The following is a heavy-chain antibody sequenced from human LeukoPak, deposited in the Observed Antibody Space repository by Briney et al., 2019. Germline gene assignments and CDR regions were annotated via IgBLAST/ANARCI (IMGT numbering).Heavy chain of an antibody. D-gene: IGHD5-12*01. J-gene: IGHJ4*02. V-gene: IGHV1-8*02. Sequence: GASVKVSCKASGYTFTGYYMHWVRQAPGHGLEWMGWMNPNSGNTGYAQKFQGRVTMTRNTSISTAYMELSSLRSEDTAVYYCARGAKTSGYNDYWGQGTLVTVSS. CDR3: ARGAKTSGYNDY. CDR1: GYTFTGYY. CDR2: MNPNSGNT.